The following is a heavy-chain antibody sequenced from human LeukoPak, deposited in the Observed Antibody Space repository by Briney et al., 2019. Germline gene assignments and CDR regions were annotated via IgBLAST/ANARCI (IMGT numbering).Heavy chain of an antibody. V-gene: IGHV3-53*01. Sequence: HPGGSLRLSCAASGFTVSSSYVSWVRQAPGKGLEWVSVIYSGGITYYADSVKGRFTFSRDNSKHPLYLQMHRLRADDTAVYYCARDGPGRYSSSWHGGAFDIWGQGTMVTVSS. CDR3: ARDGPGRYSSSWHGGAFDI. D-gene: IGHD6-13*01. J-gene: IGHJ3*02. CDR1: GFTVSSSY. CDR2: IYSGGIT.